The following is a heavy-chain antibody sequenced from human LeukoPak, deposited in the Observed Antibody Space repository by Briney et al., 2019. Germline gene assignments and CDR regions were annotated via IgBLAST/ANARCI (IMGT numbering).Heavy chain of an antibody. V-gene: IGHV3-48*01. Sequence: GGSLRLSCAASGFTFSSHSMNWVRQAPGKGLEWISYISSSSTIIHYADSVKGRFTISRDDAKNSLYLQMNSLRAEDTAVYYCAWGPNYGGNSGYFDYWGRGTLVTVSS. CDR3: AWGPNYGGNSGYFDY. D-gene: IGHD4-23*01. J-gene: IGHJ4*02. CDR1: GFTFSSHS. CDR2: ISSSSTII.